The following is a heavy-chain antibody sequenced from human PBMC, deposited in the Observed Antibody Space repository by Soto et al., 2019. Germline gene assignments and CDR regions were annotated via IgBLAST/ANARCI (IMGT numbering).Heavy chain of an antibody. Sequence: QVQLVEFGGGVVQPGTSLRLSCAVSGFILSGYDMQWVRQAPGKGLEWVALISHDGNNKYYADSVKGRFTISRDNSKNTLFLQMNSLRAEDTAVYYCVRRGDGYLYCFDYWGQGTLVTVSS. J-gene: IGHJ4*02. D-gene: IGHD3-10*01. CDR3: VRRGDGYLYCFDY. V-gene: IGHV3-30*03. CDR2: ISHDGNNK. CDR1: GFILSGYD.